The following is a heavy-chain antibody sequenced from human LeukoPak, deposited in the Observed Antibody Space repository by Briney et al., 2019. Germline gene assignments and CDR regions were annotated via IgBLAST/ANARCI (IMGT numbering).Heavy chain of an antibody. CDR1: GFIFKTYA. Sequence: GGSLRLSCAASGFIFKTYAMHWVRQAPGKGLEWVTMIWYDGSNKYYGDSVKGRFTISRDNSKNTLYLQMNSLRAEDTAVYYCAKASVYVYYGMDVWGQGTTVTVSS. CDR3: AKASVYVYYGMDV. CDR2: IWYDGSNK. V-gene: IGHV3-30*02. D-gene: IGHD3-16*02. J-gene: IGHJ6*02.